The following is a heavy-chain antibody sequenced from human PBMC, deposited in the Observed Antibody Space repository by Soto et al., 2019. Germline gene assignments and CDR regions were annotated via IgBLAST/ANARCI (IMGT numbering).Heavy chain of an antibody. CDR1: GFTFSTCA. J-gene: IGHJ6*03. Sequence: GGSLRLSCAASGFTFSTCAMSWVRQAPGKGLEWVSSINSGGGSAAYADSVKGRFTISRDNSKNTLYLEMNSLRAEDTALYYCASSPVAAAATYPSYYMDVWGKGTTVTVSS. V-gene: IGHV3-23*01. D-gene: IGHD6-13*01. CDR2: INSGGGSA. CDR3: ASSPVAAAATYPSYYMDV.